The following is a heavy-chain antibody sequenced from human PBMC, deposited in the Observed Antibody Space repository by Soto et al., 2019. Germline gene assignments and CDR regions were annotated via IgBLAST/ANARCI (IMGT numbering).Heavy chain of an antibody. J-gene: IGHJ6*03. CDR2: ISYDGSNK. CDR1: GFSFSSFA. Sequence: PGGSLRLSCAASGFSFSSFAMHWVRQAPGKGLEWVAVISYDGSNKYYADSVKGRFTISRDNSKNTLYLQMNSLRAEDTAVYYCAKNEGGCYYYYMDVWGKGNTVTVS. CDR3: AKNEGGCYYYYMDV. V-gene: IGHV3-30-3*02. D-gene: IGHD3-16*01.